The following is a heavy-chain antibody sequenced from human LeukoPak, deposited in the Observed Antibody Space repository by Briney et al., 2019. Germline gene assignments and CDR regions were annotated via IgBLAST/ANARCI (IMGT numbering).Heavy chain of an antibody. V-gene: IGHV3-23*01. D-gene: IGHD6-19*01. J-gene: IGHJ4*02. CDR2: IFGSGGSA. CDR1: GFTFNSYA. Sequence: GGSLRLSCAASGFTFNSYAMYWVRQAPGKGLERVSGIFGSGGSAHYADSVKGRFTISRDNSKNTVYLQMDSLRVEDTAVYYCGKTTTGYSSGRYPGWPVDYWGQGTLVTVSS. CDR3: GKTTTGYSSGRYPGWPVDY.